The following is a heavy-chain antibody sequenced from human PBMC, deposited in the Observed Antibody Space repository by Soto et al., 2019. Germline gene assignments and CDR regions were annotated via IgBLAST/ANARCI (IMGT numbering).Heavy chain of an antibody. CDR2: ISSSSSYI. CDR1: GFTFSSYS. CDR3: ARDRDDFWSGYQIGLDY. Sequence: GGSLRLSCAASGFTFSSYSMNWVRQAPGKGLEWVSSISSSSSYIYYADSVKGRFTISRDNAKNSLYLQMNSLRAEDTAVYYCARDRDDFWSGYQIGLDYWGQGTLVTVSS. D-gene: IGHD3-3*01. J-gene: IGHJ4*02. V-gene: IGHV3-21*01.